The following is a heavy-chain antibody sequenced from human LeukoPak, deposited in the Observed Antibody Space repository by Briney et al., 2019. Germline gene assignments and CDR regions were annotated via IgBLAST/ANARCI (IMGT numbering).Heavy chain of an antibody. CDR2: INHSGST. CDR1: GGSFSGYY. D-gene: IGHD4-17*01. Sequence: SETLSLTCAVYGGSFSGYYWSWIRQPPGKGLEWIGEINHSGSTNYNPSLKSRVTISVDTSKNQFSLKLSSVTAADTAVYYCARVGTVTTRLYFDYWGQGTLVTVSS. CDR3: ARVGTVTTRLYFDY. V-gene: IGHV4-34*01. J-gene: IGHJ4*02.